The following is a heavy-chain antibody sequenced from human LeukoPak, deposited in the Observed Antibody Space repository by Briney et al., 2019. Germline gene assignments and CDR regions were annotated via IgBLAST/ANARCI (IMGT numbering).Heavy chain of an antibody. V-gene: IGHV1-18*01. Sequence: ASVKVSCKASGYTFTSYGISWVRQAPGQGLECMGWISAYNGNTNYAQKLQGRVTMTTDTSTSTAYMELRSLRSDDTAVYYCARVIFGDYYYDSSGYPDYWGQGTLVTVSS. CDR3: ARVIFGDYYYDSSGYPDY. CDR2: ISAYNGNT. J-gene: IGHJ4*02. CDR1: GYTFTSYG. D-gene: IGHD3-22*01.